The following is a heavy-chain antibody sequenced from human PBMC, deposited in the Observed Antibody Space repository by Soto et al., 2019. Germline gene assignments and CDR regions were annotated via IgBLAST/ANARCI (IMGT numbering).Heavy chain of an antibody. J-gene: IGHJ6*02. CDR1: GDSISSYY. CDR3: ARNSGGYYYYGMDV. V-gene: IGHV4-59*01. CDR2: IYYSGST. D-gene: IGHD2-15*01. Sequence: QVQLQESGPGLVKASETLSLTCTVSGDSISSYYWSWIRQPPGKGLEWIGYIYYSGSTNYNPSLKSRVTISVDTSKNQFSLKLSSVTAADTAVYYCARNSGGYYYYGMDVWGQGTTVTVSS.